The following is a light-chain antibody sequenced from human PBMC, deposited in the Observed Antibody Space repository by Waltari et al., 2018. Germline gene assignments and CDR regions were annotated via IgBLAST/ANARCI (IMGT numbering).Light chain of an antibody. J-gene: IGKJ4*01. V-gene: IGKV1-5*03. CDR1: QSFLDW. CDR2: KTS. CDR3: QRYESYPFT. Sequence: DIQMTQSPSTLSASVGDRVTITCRASQSFLDWLAWYQQKPGKAPKLLIYKTSSLKSGVPSRFSGSASVTEFTLTISSLQPDDFATYYCQRYESYPFTFGGGTKVEIK.